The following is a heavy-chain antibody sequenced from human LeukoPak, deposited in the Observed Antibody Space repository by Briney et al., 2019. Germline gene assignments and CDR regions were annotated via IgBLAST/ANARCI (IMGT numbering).Heavy chain of an antibody. D-gene: IGHD1-1*01. V-gene: IGHV4-59*01. CDR2: ISYSGST. Sequence: PSETLSLTCTVSGGSISSYYWSWIRQPPGKGLEWIGYISYSGSTNYNPSLKSRVTISVDTSKNQFSLKLSSVTAADTAVYYCARDKTGRAYGMDVWGQGTTVTVSS. J-gene: IGHJ6*02. CDR1: GGSISSYY. CDR3: ARDKTGRAYGMDV.